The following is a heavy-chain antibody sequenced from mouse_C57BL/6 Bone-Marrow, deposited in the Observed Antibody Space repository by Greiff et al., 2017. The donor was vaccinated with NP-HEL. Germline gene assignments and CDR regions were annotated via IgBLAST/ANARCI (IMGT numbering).Heavy chain of an antibody. V-gene: IGHV1-81*01. CDR2: IYPRSGNT. CDR1: GYTFTSYG. D-gene: IGHD1-3*01. CDR3: ANYIPY. Sequence: VNLVESGAELARPGASVKLSCKASGYTFTSYGISWVKQRTGQGLEWIGEIYPRSGNTYYNEKFKGKATLTADKSSSTAYMELRSLTSEDSAVYFCANYIPYWGQGTLVTVSA. J-gene: IGHJ3*01.